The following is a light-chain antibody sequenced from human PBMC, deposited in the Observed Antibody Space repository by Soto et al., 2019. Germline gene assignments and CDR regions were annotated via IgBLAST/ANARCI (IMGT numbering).Light chain of an antibody. CDR3: GSYTSTDTPFV. CDR2: EVN. J-gene: IGLJ1*01. V-gene: IGLV2-8*01. CDR1: SSDIGAYNY. Sequence: QSVLTQPPSASGSPGQSVTISCTGTSSDIGAYNYVSWYQHHPGKGPKLLIYEVNNRPSGVSDRFSGSKSGNKASLTISNLEAEDESDYYCGSYTSTDTPFVFGTGTKVTVL.